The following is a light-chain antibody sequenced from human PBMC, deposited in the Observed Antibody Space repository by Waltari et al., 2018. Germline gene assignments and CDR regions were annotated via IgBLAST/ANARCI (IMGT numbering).Light chain of an antibody. J-gene: IGKJ5*01. CDR2: ATS. CDR3: QHYGISFPVT. V-gene: IGKV3-20*01. Sequence: EIVLAQSPDTLSLSSGETATLSCRASQSVGSRDLIWYQQKPGQAPRLLIFATSYRATGIPDRFSGSGSGTDFTLTISRLEPEDVAIYYCQHYGISFPVTFGQGTRLEIK. CDR1: QSVGSRD.